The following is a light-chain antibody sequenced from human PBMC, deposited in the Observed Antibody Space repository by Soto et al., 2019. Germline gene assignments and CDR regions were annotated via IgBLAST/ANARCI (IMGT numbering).Light chain of an antibody. CDR3: QQYYSTPLT. CDR1: QSVSSSY. J-gene: IGKJ4*01. V-gene: IGKV3-20*01. Sequence: EIVLTQSPGTLSLSPGERATLSCSASQSVSSSYLAWYQQKPGQAPRLLIYGASSRATGIPDRFSGSGSGTDFTLTISSPQAEDVAVYYCQQYYSTPLTFGGGTKVDIK. CDR2: GAS.